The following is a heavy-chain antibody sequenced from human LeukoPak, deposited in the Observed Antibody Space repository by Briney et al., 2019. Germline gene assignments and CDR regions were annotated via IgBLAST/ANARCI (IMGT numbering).Heavy chain of an antibody. CDR1: GFTFNNYG. J-gene: IGHJ4*02. D-gene: IGHD6-19*01. Sequence: GRSLRLSCAASGFTFNNYGMHWVRQAPGKGLEWVAIISDDGRDKYYADSVKGRFTISRDNSKNTLYLQMNSLRAEDTAVYYCARDLLLGGRYSSGSGYWGQGTLVTVSS. CDR2: ISDDGRDK. CDR3: ARDLLLGGRYSSGSGY. V-gene: IGHV3-30*03.